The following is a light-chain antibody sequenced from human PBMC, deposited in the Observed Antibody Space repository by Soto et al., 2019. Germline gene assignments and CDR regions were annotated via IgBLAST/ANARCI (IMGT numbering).Light chain of an antibody. J-gene: IGKJ1*01. V-gene: IGKV1-27*01. Sequence: DSQMTQSPSSLSASVGDRVTITCRASQGISNYLAWYQQQPGKVPKLLIYAASTLQSGVPSRFSGSGSGTDFTLTISSLQPEDVATYYCQKYNSAPRTCGQGTKVEIK. CDR2: AAS. CDR1: QGISNY. CDR3: QKYNSAPRT.